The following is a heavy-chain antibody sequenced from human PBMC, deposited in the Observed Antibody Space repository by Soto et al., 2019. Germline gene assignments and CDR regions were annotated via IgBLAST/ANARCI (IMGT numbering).Heavy chain of an antibody. V-gene: IGHV3-48*01. Sequence: GGSLRLSCAASGFTFSSYSMNWVRQAPGKGLEWVSYISSSSSTIYYADSVKGRFTISRDNAKNSLYLQMNSLRAEDTAVYYCASHTDLDYWGQGTLVTVSS. CDR3: ASHTDLDY. CDR1: GFTFSSYS. J-gene: IGHJ4*02. CDR2: ISSSSSTI.